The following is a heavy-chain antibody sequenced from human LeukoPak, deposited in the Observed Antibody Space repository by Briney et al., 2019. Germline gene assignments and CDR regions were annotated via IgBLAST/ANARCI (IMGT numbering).Heavy chain of an antibody. J-gene: IGHJ4*02. Sequence: ASVMVSCKASGYSFTGHYMHWVRQAPGQGLEWVGWINPKSGGTNYAQKFQGRVTMTRDTSISTAYMDMSSLRSDDTAVYYCAKDRDGLRFLEWLLYEVFDYWGQGTLVTVSS. V-gene: IGHV1-2*02. CDR2: INPKSGGT. CDR1: GYSFTGHY. CDR3: AKDRDGLRFLEWLLYEVFDY. D-gene: IGHD3-3*01.